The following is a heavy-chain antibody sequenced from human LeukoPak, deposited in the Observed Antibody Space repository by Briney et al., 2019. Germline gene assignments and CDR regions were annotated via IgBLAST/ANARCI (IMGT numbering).Heavy chain of an antibody. J-gene: IGHJ4*02. CDR2: INPNSGGK. D-gene: IGHD5-18*01. V-gene: IGHV1-2*02. CDR1: GYSFTVYY. Sequence: ASVKVSCKASGYSFTVYYIYWVRQAPGQGLEWMGWINPNSGGKNYAQKFQGRVTMTRDTSISTAYMELSRLRSDDTAVYYCATTPYNYGYYYWGQGNLVTVSS. CDR3: ATTPYNYGYYY.